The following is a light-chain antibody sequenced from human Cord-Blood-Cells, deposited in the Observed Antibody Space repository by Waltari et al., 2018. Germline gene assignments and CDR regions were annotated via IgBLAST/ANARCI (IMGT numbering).Light chain of an antibody. V-gene: IGKV1-5*03. CDR3: QQYNSYTS. CDR2: KAS. J-gene: IGKJ2*03. Sequence: DIQMTQSPSTLSASVGERVTITCRASQSISSWLAWYQQKPGKAPKLLIYKASSLESGFPSRFSGSGSGTEFTLTISSLQPDDFATYYCQQYNSYTSFGQGTKLEIK. CDR1: QSISSW.